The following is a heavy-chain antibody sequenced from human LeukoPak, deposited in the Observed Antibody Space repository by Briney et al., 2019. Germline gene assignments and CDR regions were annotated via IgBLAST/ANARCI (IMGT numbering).Heavy chain of an antibody. Sequence: ASVKVSCKASGYTFTSYDINWVRQATGQGLEWMGWMNLNSGNTGYAQKFQGRVTMTRNTSISTAYMELSSLRSEDTAVYYCARELGNYYGSGSYYPYYYYGMDVWGQGTTVTVSS. D-gene: IGHD3-10*01. CDR3: ARELGNYYGSGSYYPYYYYGMDV. V-gene: IGHV1-8*01. CDR1: GYTFTSYD. CDR2: MNLNSGNT. J-gene: IGHJ6*02.